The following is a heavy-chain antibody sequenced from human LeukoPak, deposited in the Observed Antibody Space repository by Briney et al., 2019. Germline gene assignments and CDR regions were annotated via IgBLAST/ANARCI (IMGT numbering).Heavy chain of an antibody. D-gene: IGHD1-26*01. V-gene: IGHV1-69*06. CDR1: GGTFSSYA. CDR3: ARDRVGATPFDY. Sequence: SVKVSCKASGGTFSSYAISWVRQAPGQGLEWMGGIIPIFGTANYAQKFQGRVTITADKSTSTAYMELSSLRSEDTAVYYCARDRVGATPFDYWGQGTLVTASS. CDR2: IIPIFGTA. J-gene: IGHJ4*02.